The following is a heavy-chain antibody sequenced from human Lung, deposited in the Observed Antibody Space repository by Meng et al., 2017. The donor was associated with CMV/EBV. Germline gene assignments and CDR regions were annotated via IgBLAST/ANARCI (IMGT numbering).Heavy chain of an antibody. CDR1: GYTFTSSS. CDR2: INLNTGNP. J-gene: IGHJ4*02. CDR3: ARGNGWRFDY. V-gene: IGHV7-4-1*01. D-gene: IGHD6-19*01. Sequence: QVDLVQSGSELKKPGGSVKVSCQAAGYTFTSSSMNWVRHAPGQGLEWMGWINLNTGNPTYAQGFTGRFVFSLDTSVSTAYLQIDSLKADDTAVYYCARGNGWRFDYWGQGTLVTVSS.